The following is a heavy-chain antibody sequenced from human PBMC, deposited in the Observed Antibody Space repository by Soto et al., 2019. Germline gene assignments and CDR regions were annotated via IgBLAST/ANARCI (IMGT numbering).Heavy chain of an antibody. V-gene: IGHV1-69*01. Sequence: QVQLVQSGAEVKKPGSSVKVSCKASGGTFSSYAISWVRQAPGQGLEWMGGIIPIFGTANYAQKFQGRVTMTADESTSTAYVELSSLRSEDTAVYYCARDGGVEMATNLDENWFAPWGQGTLVTVAS. CDR3: ARDGGVEMATNLDENWFAP. CDR2: IIPIFGTA. CDR1: GGTFSSYA. D-gene: IGHD5-12*01. J-gene: IGHJ5*02.